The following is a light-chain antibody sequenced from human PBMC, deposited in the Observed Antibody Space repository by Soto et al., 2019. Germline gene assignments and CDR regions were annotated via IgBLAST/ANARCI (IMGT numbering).Light chain of an antibody. V-gene: IGKV3-11*01. CDR1: QSVSSY. CDR3: QQRSNWPP. J-gene: IGKJ5*01. Sequence: EIVLTQSPATLSLSPGERATLSCRASQSVSSYLAWYQQKPGQAPRLLIYDASNRATGIPARFSGSGSGTDFNLTISSLEPEDFAVYYCQQRSNWPPFGQGTRLEIK. CDR2: DAS.